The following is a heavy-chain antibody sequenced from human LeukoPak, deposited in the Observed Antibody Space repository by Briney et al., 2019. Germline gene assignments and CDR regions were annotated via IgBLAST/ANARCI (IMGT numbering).Heavy chain of an antibody. V-gene: IGHV7-4-1*02. CDR1: GYTFTRYS. CDR3: ARAPYDSSGYYVY. D-gene: IGHD3-22*01. J-gene: IGHJ4*02. CDR2: INTNTGNP. Sequence: ASVKVSCKSSGYTFTRYSMNWVRQAPGQGPEWMGWINTNTGNPTYAQGFTGRFVFSLDTSVSTAFLQITSLKAEDTAVYYCARAPYDSSGYYVYWGQGTLVTVSS.